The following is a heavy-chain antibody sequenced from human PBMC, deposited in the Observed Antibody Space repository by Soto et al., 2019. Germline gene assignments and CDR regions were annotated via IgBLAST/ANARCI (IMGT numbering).Heavy chain of an antibody. J-gene: IGHJ5*02. V-gene: IGHV4-59*02. CDR1: GASVSSHS. Sequence: SETLSLTCSVTGASVSSHSWSWIRQSPGKGLEWIGYIHYSGGTNYTPSLRSRVTISVETSKNQLSLNLTSLTAAGTAVYYCARGGTSGSAVYNWFDPWGQGTQVTVSS. CDR3: ARGGTSGSAVYNWFDP. D-gene: IGHD3-10*01. CDR2: IHYSGGT.